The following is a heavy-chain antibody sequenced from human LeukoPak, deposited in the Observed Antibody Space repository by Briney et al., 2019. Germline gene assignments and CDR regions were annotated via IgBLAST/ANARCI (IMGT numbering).Heavy chain of an antibody. J-gene: IGHJ4*02. V-gene: IGHV1-18*01. CDR1: GYTFTRYA. D-gene: IGHD2-2*01. Sequence: ASVKVSCKASGYTFTRYAMNWVRQAPGQGLEWMGWISAYNGNTNYVQKLQGRVTMTTDTSTSTAYMELRSLRSDDTAVYYCARDRRSSTSCHDYWGQGTLVTVSS. CDR2: ISAYNGNT. CDR3: ARDRRSSTSCHDY.